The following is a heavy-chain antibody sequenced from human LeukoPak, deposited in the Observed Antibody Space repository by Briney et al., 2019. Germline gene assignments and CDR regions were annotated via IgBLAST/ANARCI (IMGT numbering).Heavy chain of an antibody. CDR3: ARALSDYGSGSSPHY. J-gene: IGHJ4*01. D-gene: IGHD3-10*01. Sequence: GGSLRLSCAASGFTFSSYGMHWVRQAPGKGLEWVAVISYDGSNKYYADSVKGRFTISRDNSKNTLYLQMNSLRAEDTAVYYCARALSDYGSGSSPHYWGQGTLVTVSS. CDR2: ISYDGSNK. CDR1: GFTFSSYG. V-gene: IGHV3-30*12.